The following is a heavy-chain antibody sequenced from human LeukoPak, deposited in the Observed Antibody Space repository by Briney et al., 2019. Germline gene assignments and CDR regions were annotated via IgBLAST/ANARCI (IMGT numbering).Heavy chain of an antibody. CDR1: GFTFSSYS. CDR3: ARVLGQWLVDY. D-gene: IGHD6-19*01. Sequence: GGSLRLSCAASGFTFSSYSMNWVRQAPGKGLEWVSSIGSSSSYIYYADSVKGRFTISRDNAKNSLYLQMNSLRAEDTAVYYCARVLGQWLVDYWGQGTLVTVSS. V-gene: IGHV3-21*01. CDR2: IGSSSSYI. J-gene: IGHJ4*02.